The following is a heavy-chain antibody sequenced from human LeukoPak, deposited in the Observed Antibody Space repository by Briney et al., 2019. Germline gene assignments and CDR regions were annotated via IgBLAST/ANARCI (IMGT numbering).Heavy chain of an antibody. Sequence: PSETLSLTCTVSGGPISSYYWTWIRQPPGKGLEWIGYIYYSGSTNYNPSLKSRVTISVDTSKNQFSLKLTSVTAADTAVYYCARGVNSGYFDYCGQGTLVTVSS. CDR3: ARGVNSGYFDY. D-gene: IGHD1-26*01. J-gene: IGHJ4*02. CDR1: GGPISSYY. CDR2: IYYSGST. V-gene: IGHV4-59*01.